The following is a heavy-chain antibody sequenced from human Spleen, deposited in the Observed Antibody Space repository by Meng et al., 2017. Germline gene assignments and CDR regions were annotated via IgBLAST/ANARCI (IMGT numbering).Heavy chain of an antibody. Sequence: SETLSLTCAVSGDSISSGYYWGWIRQPPGKGLQWTGNIYHSGNTYYNPSLESRVTISLDTSKSHFSLKLNSVTAADTAVYYCARHWELQPLDYWGQGTRVTSCS. V-gene: IGHV4-38-2*01. CDR2: IYHSGNT. CDR3: ARHWELQPLDY. D-gene: IGHD1-26*01. CDR1: GDSISSGYY. J-gene: IGHJ4*02.